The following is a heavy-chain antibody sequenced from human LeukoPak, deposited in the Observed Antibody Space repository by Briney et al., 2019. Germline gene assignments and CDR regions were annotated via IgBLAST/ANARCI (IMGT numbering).Heavy chain of an antibody. V-gene: IGHV4-30-4*01. CDR2: IYYSGST. D-gene: IGHD2-15*01. CDR3: ARGGLSSTGSDDAFDI. J-gene: IGHJ3*02. Sequence: PSETLSLTCTVSGGSISRGDYYWCWIRQPPGKGLEWIGYIYYSGSTYYNPSLKSRVTISVDTSKNQFSLKLSSVTAADTAVYYCARGGLSSTGSDDAFDICGQGKMVTVSS. CDR1: GGSISRGDYY.